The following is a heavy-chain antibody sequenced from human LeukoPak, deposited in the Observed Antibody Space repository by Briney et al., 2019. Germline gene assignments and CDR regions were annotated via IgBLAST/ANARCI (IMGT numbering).Heavy chain of an antibody. V-gene: IGHV4-61*01. D-gene: IGHD6-13*01. CDR2: IYYSGST. Sequence: PSETLSLTCTVSGGSVSSGSYYWSWIRQPPGRGLGWIGYIYYSGSTNYNPSLKSRVTISVDTSKNQFSLKLSSVTAADTAVHYCARESQAAAGDYWYFDLWGRGTLVTVS. CDR3: ARESQAAAGDYWYFDL. J-gene: IGHJ2*01. CDR1: GGSVSSGSYY.